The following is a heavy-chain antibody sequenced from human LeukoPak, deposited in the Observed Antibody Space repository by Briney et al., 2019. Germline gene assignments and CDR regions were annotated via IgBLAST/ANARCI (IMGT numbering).Heavy chain of an antibody. CDR1: GFAFSVYE. V-gene: IGHV3-48*03. J-gene: IGHJ4*02. Sequence: GGSLRLSCAASGFAFSVYEMYWVRQAPGKGLEWVSYISSSGGTRYYADSVKGRFTISRDNAYNSLYLQMNSLRAEDTGVYYCATLTVASPFDYWGQGTLVTVSS. D-gene: IGHD5-12*01. CDR2: ISSSGGTR. CDR3: ATLTVASPFDY.